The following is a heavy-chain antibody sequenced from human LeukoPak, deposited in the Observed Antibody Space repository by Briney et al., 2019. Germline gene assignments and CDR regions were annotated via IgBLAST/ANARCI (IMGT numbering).Heavy chain of an antibody. V-gene: IGHV4-39*01. J-gene: IGHJ6*03. CDR1: GGSISSSSYY. CDR2: IYYSGST. D-gene: IGHD5-18*01. Sequence: SSETLSLTCTVSGGSISSSSYYWGWIRQPPGKGLEWIGSIYYSGSTYYNPSLKSRVTISVDTSKNQFSLKLSSVTAADTAVYYCARHGDTAMVNYYYYYMDVWGKGTTVTASS. CDR3: ARHGDTAMVNYYYYYMDV.